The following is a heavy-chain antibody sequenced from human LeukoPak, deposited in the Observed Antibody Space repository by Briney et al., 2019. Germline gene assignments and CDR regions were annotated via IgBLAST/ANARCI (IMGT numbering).Heavy chain of an antibody. V-gene: IGHV1-18*01. CDR3: ARVGYDSTVYYFDY. CDR2: ISAYNGNT. CDR1: GYTFTSYG. D-gene: IGHD3-22*01. J-gene: IGHJ4*02. Sequence: ASVKVSCKASGYTFTSYGISWVRQAPGQGLEWMGWISAYNGNTNDAQKLQGRVTMTTDTSTSTAYMELRSLRSDDTAVYYCARVGYDSTVYYFDYWGQGTLVTVSS.